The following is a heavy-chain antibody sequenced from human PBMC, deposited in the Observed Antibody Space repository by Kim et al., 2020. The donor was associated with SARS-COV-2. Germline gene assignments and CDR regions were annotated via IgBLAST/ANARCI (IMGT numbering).Heavy chain of an antibody. CDR3: ARIRCDCGSSSCQAAYVDY. V-gene: IGHV2-70*17. D-gene: IGHD2-2*01. J-gene: IGHJ4*02. CDR1: GFSLSTRGMC. Sequence: SGPTLVNPTQTLTLTCTFSGFSLSTRGMCVSWIRQPPGKALEWLARIDWDDDKFYSTSMKTRLTVSKDTSKNQVALSMTNTDPVDTGTYYCARIRCDCGSSSCQAAYVDYWGQGTLVTVSS. CDR2: IDWDDDK.